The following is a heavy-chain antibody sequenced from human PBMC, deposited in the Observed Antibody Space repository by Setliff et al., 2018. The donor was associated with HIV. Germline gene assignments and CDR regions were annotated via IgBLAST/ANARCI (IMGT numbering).Heavy chain of an antibody. CDR1: GYSFINYA. CDR3: ARALYGEYGGDLNWLDP. Sequence: ASVKVSCKTSGYSFINYAINWVRQAPGQGLQWMGWINTQTGSPTYAQAFTGRFVFSVDSTVTTAYLQISGLKADDTAVYYCARALYGEYGGDLNWLDPWGHGTRVTVSS. J-gene: IGHJ5*02. D-gene: IGHD4-17*01. CDR2: INTQTGSP. V-gene: IGHV7-4-1*02.